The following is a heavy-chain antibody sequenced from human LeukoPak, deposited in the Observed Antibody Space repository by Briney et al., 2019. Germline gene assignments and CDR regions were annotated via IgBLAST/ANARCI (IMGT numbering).Heavy chain of an antibody. V-gene: IGHV4-59*08. CDR3: ARHLYYYDGVDL. CDR2: IYYSGST. Sequence: PSETLSLICTVSGDSIRGYYWSWIRQPPGKGLEWIGYIYYSGSTDHNPSLKSRVTISVDTSKSQFSLMVTSVTAADTAVYYCARHLYYYDGVDLWGQGTLVTVSS. CDR1: GDSIRGYY. D-gene: IGHD3-22*01. J-gene: IGHJ5*02.